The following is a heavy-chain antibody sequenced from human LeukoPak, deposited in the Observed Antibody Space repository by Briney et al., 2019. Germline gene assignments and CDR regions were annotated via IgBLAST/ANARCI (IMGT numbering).Heavy chain of an antibody. D-gene: IGHD6-13*01. J-gene: IGHJ5*02. CDR1: GYTFTGHY. V-gene: IGHV1-2*02. Sequence: ASVKVSCKASGYTFTGHYMHWVRQAPGQGLEWMGWINSNSGGTNYAQKFQGRRTMNSDTSISTAYMELSRLRSDDTAVYDCARDPQYSSSWPAALFDPWGQGTLVTVSS. CDR2: INSNSGGT. CDR3: ARDPQYSSSWPAALFDP.